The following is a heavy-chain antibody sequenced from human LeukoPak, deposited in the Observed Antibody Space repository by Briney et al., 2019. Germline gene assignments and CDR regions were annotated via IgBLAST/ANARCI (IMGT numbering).Heavy chain of an antibody. CDR1: GYTFTGYY. J-gene: IGHJ4*02. V-gene: IGHV1-2*02. CDR2: INPNSGGT. CDR3: AREDGDYYGSGSYDY. D-gene: IGHD3-10*01. Sequence: ASVKVSCKASGYTFTGYYMHWVRQAPGQGLEWMGWINPNSGGTNYAQKFQGRVTMTRDTSISTAYMELSRLRSDDTAVYYCAREDGDYYGSGSYDYWGQGTLVTVSS.